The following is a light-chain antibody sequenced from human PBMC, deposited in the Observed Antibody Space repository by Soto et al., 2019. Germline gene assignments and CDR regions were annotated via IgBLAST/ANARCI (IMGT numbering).Light chain of an antibody. CDR3: QQYTTYPYT. J-gene: IGKJ2*01. CDR2: DAS. V-gene: IGKV1-5*01. CDR1: QSVTNW. Sequence: DIQMTQSPSTLSASVGDRVTITCRASQSVTNWLAWYQQKPGKAPNLLIYDASRLQSGIPSRFSGGGSGTEFTLTISSLQPDDFATYYCQQYTTYPYTFCQGTKLEIK.